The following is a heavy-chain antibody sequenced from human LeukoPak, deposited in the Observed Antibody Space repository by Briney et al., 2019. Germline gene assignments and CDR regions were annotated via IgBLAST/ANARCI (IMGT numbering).Heavy chain of an antibody. V-gene: IGHV3-30*03. J-gene: IGHJ4*02. CDR3: AREGRWVQLALGY. CDR1: GFTFNTYW. CDR2: ISDDGRRN. D-gene: IGHD5-24*01. Sequence: GGSLRLSCAASGFTFNTYWMHWVRQAPGKGLEWVALISDDGRRNYYADSVKGRFTISRENSNSTVYLQMNSLRPEDTAIYFCAREGRWVQLALGYWGQGTLVTV.